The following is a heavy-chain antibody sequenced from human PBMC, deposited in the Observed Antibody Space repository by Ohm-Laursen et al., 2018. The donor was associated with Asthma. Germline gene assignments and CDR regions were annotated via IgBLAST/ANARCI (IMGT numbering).Heavy chain of an antibody. V-gene: IGHV1-8*01. CDR2: MNPNSGNT. CDR3: ARGGYLVQGGRHYYGMDV. J-gene: IGHJ6*02. D-gene: IGHD3-10*01. Sequence: VASVKVSCKASGYTFTSYDINWVRQATGQGLEWMGWMNPNSGNTGYAQKFQGRVTMTRNTSISTAYMELGSLRSEDTAVYYCARGGYLVQGGRHYYGMDVWGQGTTVTVSS. CDR1: GYTFTSYD.